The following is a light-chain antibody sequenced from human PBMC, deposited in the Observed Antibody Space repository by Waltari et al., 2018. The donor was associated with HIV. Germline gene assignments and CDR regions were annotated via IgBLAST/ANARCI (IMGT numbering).Light chain of an antibody. CDR2: DDS. Sequence: SYVLTQPPSVSVAPGQPAHITCAAGNIGGHIVHWSQQKPGQAPVLVVFDDSDRPSGIPERFSGSKSGNTATLTISRVEAGDEADYYCQVWHSGSDGHVVFGGGTKLTVL. J-gene: IGLJ2*01. V-gene: IGLV3-21*02. CDR3: QVWHSGSDGHVV. CDR1: NIGGHI.